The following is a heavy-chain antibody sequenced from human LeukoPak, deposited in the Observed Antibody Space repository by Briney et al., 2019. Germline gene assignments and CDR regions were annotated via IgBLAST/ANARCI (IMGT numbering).Heavy chain of an antibody. V-gene: IGHV4-59*01. CDR3: ARVGYYDSSGYLDY. CDR2: IYYTGST. Sequence: TASETLSLTCTVSGGSMSFCYWNWIRQSPGKGLEWIGYIYYTGSTKYNPSLQSRVTISVDKSENQFSLNLYSVTAADTAVYYCARVGYYDSSGYLDYWGQGTQVTVSS. CDR1: GGSMSFCY. D-gene: IGHD3-22*01. J-gene: IGHJ4*02.